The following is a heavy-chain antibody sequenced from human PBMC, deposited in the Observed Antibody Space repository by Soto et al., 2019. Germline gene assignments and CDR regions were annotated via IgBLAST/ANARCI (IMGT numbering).Heavy chain of an antibody. CDR3: ARASGIAAAGGPNYYYYYGMDV. D-gene: IGHD6-13*01. CDR1: GASLSDNY. Sequence: PSETLSLTCAVYGASLSDNYCNWLRQPPGKGLEWIGEINHSGNTNYNPSLRSRVTISIDTSKNQFSLKLRSVTAADTAVYYCARASGIAAAGGPNYYYYYGMDVWGQGTTVTVSS. V-gene: IGHV4-34*01. CDR2: INHSGNT. J-gene: IGHJ6*02.